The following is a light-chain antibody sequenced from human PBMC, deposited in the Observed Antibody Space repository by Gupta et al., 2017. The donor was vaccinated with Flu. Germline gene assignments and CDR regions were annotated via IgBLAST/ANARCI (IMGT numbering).Light chain of an antibody. J-gene: IGKJ4*01. Sequence: DIQMTQSPSSLSASVGDRVTITCRASQSISIYLTWYQQKPGRAPNLLIYAASTLQSGVPSRFSGSGSGTDFTLTISSLQPEDFATYYCQQSYRIPLTFGCGTKVEIK. CDR3: QQSYRIPLT. CDR1: QSISIY. V-gene: IGKV1-39*01. CDR2: AAS.